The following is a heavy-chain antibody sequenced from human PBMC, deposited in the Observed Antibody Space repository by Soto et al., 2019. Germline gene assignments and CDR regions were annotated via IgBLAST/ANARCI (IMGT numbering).Heavy chain of an antibody. CDR2: ISSSGSTI. CDR3: ARGFCSSTSCYTRSFDY. D-gene: IGHD2-2*02. J-gene: IGHJ4*02. V-gene: IGHV3-11*01. Sequence: PGGSLRLSCAASGFTFSDYYMRLIRQAPGKGLEWVSYISSSGSTIYYADSVKGRFTISRDHAKTSLYLQMNSLRAEDTAVYYVARGFCSSTSCYTRSFDYGGQGTLVTVSS. CDR1: GFTFSDYY.